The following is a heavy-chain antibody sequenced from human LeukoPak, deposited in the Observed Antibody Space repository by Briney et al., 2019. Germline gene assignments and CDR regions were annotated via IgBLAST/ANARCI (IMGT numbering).Heavy chain of an antibody. Sequence: ASVKVSCKASGYTFTGYYMHWMRQAPGQGLEWMGWINTNTGNPTYAQGFTGRFVFSLDTSVSTAYLQISSLKAEDTAVYYCARGCSGNSCYSGDYLDYWGQGTLVTVSS. CDR2: INTNTGNP. CDR3: ARGCSGNSCYSGDYLDY. J-gene: IGHJ4*02. V-gene: IGHV7-4-1*02. D-gene: IGHD2-15*01. CDR1: GYTFTGYY.